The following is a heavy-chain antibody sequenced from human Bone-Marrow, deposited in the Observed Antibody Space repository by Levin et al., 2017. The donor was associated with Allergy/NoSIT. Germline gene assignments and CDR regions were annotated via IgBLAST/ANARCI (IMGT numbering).Heavy chain of an antibody. V-gene: IGHV4-34*01. CDR3: ARLGKYSSGWLDAFDI. J-gene: IGHJ3*02. CDR2: INHSGST. Sequence: GSLRLSCAVYGGSFSGYYWSWIRQPPGKGLEWIGEINHSGSTNYNPSLKSRVTISVDTSKNQFSLKLSSVTAADTAVYYCARLGKYSSGWLDAFDIWGQGTMVTVSS. D-gene: IGHD6-19*01. CDR1: GGSFSGYY.